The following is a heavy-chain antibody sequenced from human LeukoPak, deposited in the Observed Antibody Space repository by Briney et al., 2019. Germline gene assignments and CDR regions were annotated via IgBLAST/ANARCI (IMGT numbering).Heavy chain of an antibody. V-gene: IGHV3-11*01. CDR1: GFTFSGFY. Sequence: GGSLRLSCAASGFTFSGFYMTWIRQAPGKGLEWVSYISSSGSIIYYTDSVKGRFTISRDNAKNSLSLQMNSLRAEDTAVYYCARFMIREVTADNWFDPWGQGTLVTVSS. D-gene: IGHD3-10*01. CDR3: ARFMIREVTADNWFDP. J-gene: IGHJ5*02. CDR2: ISSSGSII.